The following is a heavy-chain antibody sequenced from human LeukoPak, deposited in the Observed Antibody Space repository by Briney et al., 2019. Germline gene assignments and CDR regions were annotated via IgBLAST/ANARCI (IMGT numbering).Heavy chain of an antibody. CDR2: IYTSGST. CDR3: ARDSPGYYGSGSYYFDY. Sequence: PPQTLSLTCTVSGGSISSGSYYWSWIRQPAGKGLEWIGRIYTSGSTNYNPSLKSRVTISVDTSKNQFSLKLSSVTAADTAVYYCARDSPGYYGSGSYYFDYWGQGTLVTVSS. J-gene: IGHJ4*02. V-gene: IGHV4-61*02. D-gene: IGHD3-10*01. CDR1: GGSISSGSYY.